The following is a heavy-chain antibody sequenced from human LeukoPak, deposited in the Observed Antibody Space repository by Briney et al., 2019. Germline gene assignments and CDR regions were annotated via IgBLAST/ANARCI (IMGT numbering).Heavy chain of an antibody. Sequence: SETLSLTCAVYGGSFSGYYWSWIRQPPGKGLEWLGEINHSGSTNYNPSLKSRVTISVDTSKNQFSLKLSSVTAADTAVYYCARGRGVLRFLEWLGFFDYWGQGTLVTVSS. CDR2: INHSGST. CDR1: GGSFSGYY. V-gene: IGHV4-34*01. D-gene: IGHD3-3*01. J-gene: IGHJ4*02. CDR3: ARGRGVLRFLEWLGFFDY.